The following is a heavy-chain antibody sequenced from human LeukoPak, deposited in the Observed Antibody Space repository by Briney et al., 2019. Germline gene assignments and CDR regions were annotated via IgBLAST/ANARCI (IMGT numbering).Heavy chain of an antibody. D-gene: IGHD2-2*01. CDR1: GYTFTSYG. Sequence: ASVKVSCKASGYTFTSYGISWVRQAPGQGLEWMGWISAYNGNTNYAQKLQGRVTMTTDTSTSTAYMELRSLRSDDAAVYYCARDATYCSSTSCLHFDYWGQGTLVTVSS. V-gene: IGHV1-18*01. CDR2: ISAYNGNT. J-gene: IGHJ4*02. CDR3: ARDATYCSSTSCLHFDY.